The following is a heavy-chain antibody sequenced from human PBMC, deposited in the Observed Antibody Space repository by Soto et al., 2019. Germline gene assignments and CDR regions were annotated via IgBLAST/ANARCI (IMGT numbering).Heavy chain of an antibody. J-gene: IGHJ6*03. V-gene: IGHV2-26*01. CDR1: GFSLSNGKVG. CDR2: IFSNDEK. Sequence: HVTLKESGPVLVKPTETLTLTCTVSGFSLSNGKVGVSWIRQPPGKALEWLAHIFSNDEKSYRTSLKSRLTISXXXXXXXXXXXXXXXXXXXXXTYYCARILFGRSVAGGYFYMDVWGKGTTVTVSS. CDR3: ARILFGRSVAGGYFYMDV. D-gene: IGHD6-19*01.